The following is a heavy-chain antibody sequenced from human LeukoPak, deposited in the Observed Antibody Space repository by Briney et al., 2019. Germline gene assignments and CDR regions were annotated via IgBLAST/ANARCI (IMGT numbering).Heavy chain of an antibody. CDR1: GGSISSGNYY. CDR3: ARGEGALFDY. V-gene: IGHV4-61*02. D-gene: IGHD1-26*01. Sequence: PSETLSLTCTVSGGSISSGNYYWSWIRQPAGKGLEWIGRIYTSGSTNYNPSLKSRVTISVDTSKNQFSLKLSSVTAADTAVYYCARGEGALFDYWGQGTLVTVSS. CDR2: IYTSGST. J-gene: IGHJ4*02.